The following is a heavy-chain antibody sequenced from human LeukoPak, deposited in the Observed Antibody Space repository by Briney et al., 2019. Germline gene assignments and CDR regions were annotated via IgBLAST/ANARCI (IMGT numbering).Heavy chain of an antibody. CDR2: FYYSGST. J-gene: IGHJ4*02. D-gene: IGHD3-22*01. V-gene: IGHV4-59*12. Sequence: PSETLSLTCTVPGDSISSYYWSWIRQPPGKGLEWIGYFYYSGSTNYNPSLKSRVTISVDTSKNQCSLKLSSVTAADTAVYYCARRGDSSGYYVFDYWGQGTLVTVSS. CDR3: ARRGDSSGYYVFDY. CDR1: GDSISSYY.